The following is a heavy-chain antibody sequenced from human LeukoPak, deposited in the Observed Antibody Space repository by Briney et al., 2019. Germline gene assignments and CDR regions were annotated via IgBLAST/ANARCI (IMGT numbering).Heavy chain of an antibody. CDR1: GGSFSGYY. CDR3: ASLLGYCSGNRCPSSANYYYYMDV. V-gene: IGHV4-34*01. J-gene: IGHJ6*03. D-gene: IGHD2-15*01. CDR2: INHSGSI. Sequence: SETLSLTCAVYGGSFSGYYWNWIRQPPGKGLEWIGEINHSGSINYNPSLKGRVTISVDTSKNQFSLKLSSVTAADTAVYYCASLLGYCSGNRCPSSANYYYYMDVWGKGTTVTVSS.